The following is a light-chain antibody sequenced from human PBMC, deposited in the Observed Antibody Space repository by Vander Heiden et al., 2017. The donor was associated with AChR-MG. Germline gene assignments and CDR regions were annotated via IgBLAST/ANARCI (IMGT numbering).Light chain of an antibody. CDR3: QQDSSSPRT. Sequence: EIVLTQSPGTLSLSPGERATLSCRASQSIISNYLAWYQQKPGQAPRLLIYGASNRATGIPDRFSGSGSGTDFTLTISRLEPEDFAVYYCQQDSSSPRTFGQGTKVEIK. J-gene: IGKJ1*01. CDR1: QSIISNY. V-gene: IGKV3-20*01. CDR2: GAS.